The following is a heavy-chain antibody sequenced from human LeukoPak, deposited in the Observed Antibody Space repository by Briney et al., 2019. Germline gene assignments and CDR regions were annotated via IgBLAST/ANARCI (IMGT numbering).Heavy chain of an antibody. V-gene: IGHV4-4*02. CDR2: IYHSGST. CDR1: GGAISSFNW. D-gene: IGHD6-19*01. J-gene: IGHJ6*03. Sequence: SETLSLTCAVSGGAISSFNWWSWVRQPPGKGLEWIGEIYHSGSTNYNPSLKSRVTISVDKSKNQFSLKLSSVTAADTAVYYCARTAKYSSGWHAYYYYMDVWGKGTTVTVSS. CDR3: ARTAKYSSGWHAYYYYMDV.